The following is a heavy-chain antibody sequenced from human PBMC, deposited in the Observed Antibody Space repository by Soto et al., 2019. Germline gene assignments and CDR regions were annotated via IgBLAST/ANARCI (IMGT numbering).Heavy chain of an antibody. D-gene: IGHD5-18*01. CDR1: GFTFSSYS. CDR2: ISSSSSYI. J-gene: IGHJ6*02. CDR3: ARVLQVRYSYGCDYYYYGMDV. V-gene: IGHV3-21*01. Sequence: GGSLRLSCAASGFTFSSYSMNWVRQAPGKGLEWVSSISSSSSYIYYADSVKGRFTISRDNAKNSLYLQMNSLRAEDTAVYYCARVLQVRYSYGCDYYYYGMDVWGQGTTVTVSS.